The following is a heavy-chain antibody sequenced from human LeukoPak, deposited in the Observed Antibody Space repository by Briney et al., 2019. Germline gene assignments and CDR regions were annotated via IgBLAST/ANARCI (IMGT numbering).Heavy chain of an antibody. D-gene: IGHD3-22*01. CDR2: ISSSSSYI. Sequence: GGSLRLSCAASGCTVSSNYMSWVRQDPGKGLEWVSSISSSSSYIYYADSVKGRFTISRDNAKNSLYLQMNSLRAEDTAVYYCARGLSGYHAFDIWGQGTMVTVSS. CDR3: ARGLSGYHAFDI. J-gene: IGHJ3*02. CDR1: GCTVSSNY. V-gene: IGHV3-21*01.